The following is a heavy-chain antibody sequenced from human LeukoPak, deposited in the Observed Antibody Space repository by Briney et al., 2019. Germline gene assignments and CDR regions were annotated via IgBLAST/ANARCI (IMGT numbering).Heavy chain of an antibody. CDR1: VFTFSDHY. CDR3: ARDRHGYFDY. CDR2: ISHNGETK. V-gene: IGHV3-11*01. J-gene: IGHJ4*02. D-gene: IGHD6-13*01. Sequence: GGSLRLSCAASVFTFSDHYMIWLRQAPGKGLEAISYISHNGETKYYADSVKGRLSISRDNAKSSLYLQMNSLRVEDTAVYYCARDRHGYFDYWGQGTLVTVSS.